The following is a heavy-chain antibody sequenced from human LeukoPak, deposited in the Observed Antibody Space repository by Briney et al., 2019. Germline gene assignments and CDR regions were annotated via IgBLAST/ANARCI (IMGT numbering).Heavy chain of an antibody. Sequence: PGGSLRLSCAASGFTFSSYSMNWVRQAPGKGLEWVAVIWYDGSNKYYADSVKGRFTISRDNSKNTLYLQMNSLRAEDTAVYYCARDSIVVVPAAPDGMDVWGKGTTVTVSS. CDR2: IWYDGSNK. CDR1: GFTFSSYS. V-gene: IGHV3-33*08. D-gene: IGHD2-2*01. CDR3: ARDSIVVVPAAPDGMDV. J-gene: IGHJ6*04.